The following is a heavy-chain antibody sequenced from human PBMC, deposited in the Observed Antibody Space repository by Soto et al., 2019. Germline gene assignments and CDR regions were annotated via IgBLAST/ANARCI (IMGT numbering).Heavy chain of an antibody. CDR2: ISGSSGNA. D-gene: IGHD3-16*01. Sequence: QVQLVQSGAEVKNPGASVKVSCKTSGYTFTKYGVGWVRQASGQGIEWMGWISGSSGNANYAGKVQGRITLTTDTSTSMAYIELRSLRSDDTVVYYCAREMAGLGGEYDYWGQGTLVTVSS. V-gene: IGHV1-18*01. CDR1: GYTFTKYG. J-gene: IGHJ4*02. CDR3: AREMAGLGGEYDY.